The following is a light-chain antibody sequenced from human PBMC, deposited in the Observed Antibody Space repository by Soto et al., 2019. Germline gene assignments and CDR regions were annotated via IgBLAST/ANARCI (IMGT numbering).Light chain of an antibody. Sequence: EIVMTQSPATLSASPGERAALSCRASQSVGSNLAWYQQKPGQAPRLLIYGASTRATAIPARFSGSGSGTEFTLTISSLQSVDFAVYYCQQYKIWPEGFGGGTKVEIK. V-gene: IGKV3-15*01. J-gene: IGKJ4*01. CDR1: QSVGSN. CDR3: QQYKIWPEG. CDR2: GAS.